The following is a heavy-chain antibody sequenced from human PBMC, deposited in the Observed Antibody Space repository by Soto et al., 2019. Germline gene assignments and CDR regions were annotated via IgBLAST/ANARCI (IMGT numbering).Heavy chain of an antibody. Sequence: QVQLQESGPGLVKPSQTLSLTCTVSGGSISSVGYYWSWIRQHPGKGLEWIGYIYYSGSTYYNPSPKGRVSIIISTYNKQFPLKLSSVTGADTAVYYCGRDRGRVYRYGTGGFDYWGQGTLVTVSS. CDR3: GRDRGRVYRYGTGGFDY. J-gene: IGHJ4*02. CDR1: GGSISSVGYY. CDR2: IYYSGST. V-gene: IGHV4-31*03. D-gene: IGHD5-18*01.